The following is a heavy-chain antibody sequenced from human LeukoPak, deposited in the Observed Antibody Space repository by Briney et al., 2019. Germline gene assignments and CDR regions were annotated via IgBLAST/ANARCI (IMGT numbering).Heavy chain of an antibody. CDR3: AKALAVADPFYYGMDV. CDR1: GFTFPIYA. D-gene: IGHD6-19*01. J-gene: IGHJ6*02. CDR2: ISSSGETT. V-gene: IGHV3-23*01. Sequence: RGSLRLSFAAAGFTFPIYAMTFVCQAPGKGLEWVSHISSSGETTHYADSAKGRFTISRDNSKNTVYLQMNSLRAEDTAVYYCAKALAVADPFYYGMDVWGQVTPVTVSS.